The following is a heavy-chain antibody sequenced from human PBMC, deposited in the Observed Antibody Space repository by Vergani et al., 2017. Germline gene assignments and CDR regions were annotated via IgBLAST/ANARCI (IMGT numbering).Heavy chain of an antibody. V-gene: IGHV3-23*01. Sequence: EVQLLESGGNLIQPGGSLRLSCGASGFTFSSYAMTWVRLAPGKGLQWVSAISGSGGNTFYTDSVKGRFTISRDNSKDTLYLQMNSLRVEDTAIYYCAKARDPNCKGGNCYSYYCGLDLWAQGTTVTVSS. D-gene: IGHD2-21*01. CDR1: GFTFSSYA. CDR2: ISGSGGNT. CDR3: AKARDPNCKGGNCYSYYCGLDL. J-gene: IGHJ6*02.